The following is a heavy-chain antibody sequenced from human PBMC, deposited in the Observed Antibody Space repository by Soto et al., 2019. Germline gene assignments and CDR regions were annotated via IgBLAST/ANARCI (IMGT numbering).Heavy chain of an antibody. Sequence: QVRMVQSGAEVKEPGASVKVSCKASGYTFSDYYTHWVRQAPGQGLEWMGWINPNSGDTDYAQNLQGTVTMTRDTYVSTAYMDLNRLTSDDAAVDFCARPRCRLSWNYYAMDVWGQGTTVTVAS. CDR3: ARPRCRLSWNYYAMDV. V-gene: IGHV1-2*02. CDR1: GYTFSDYY. D-gene: IGHD4-17*01. J-gene: IGHJ6*02. CDR2: INPNSGDT.